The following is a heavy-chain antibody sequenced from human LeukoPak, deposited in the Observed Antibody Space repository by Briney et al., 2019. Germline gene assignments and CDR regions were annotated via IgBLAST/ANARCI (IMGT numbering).Heavy chain of an antibody. Sequence: GGPLRLSCAASGFTFSSYAMSWVRQAPGKGLEGVSTINGGGVNTHYADSVGVRFTISRVNSKNTLFLQMNSLRDEDTAVYYCAKDHYWSIDYWGRGTLVTVSS. CDR3: AKDHYWSIDY. D-gene: IGHD3-3*01. CDR1: GFTFSSYA. J-gene: IGHJ4*02. CDR2: INGGGVNT. V-gene: IGHV3-23*01.